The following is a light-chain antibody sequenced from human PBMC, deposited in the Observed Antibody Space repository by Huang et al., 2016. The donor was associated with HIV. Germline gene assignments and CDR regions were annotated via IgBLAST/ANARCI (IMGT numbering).Light chain of an antibody. CDR3: QQYGDSSYS. CDR2: DAS. V-gene: IGKV3D-20*01. J-gene: IGKJ2*01. CDR1: HTVRNRF. Sequence: EIVLTQSPAILYLYQGESATLFCGATHTVRNRFLAWFQQKPGLAPRLLVYDASVRATGIPDRFSGSGSGTDFTLTISRLEPEDFAVYYCQQYGDSSYSFGQGTKLQIK.